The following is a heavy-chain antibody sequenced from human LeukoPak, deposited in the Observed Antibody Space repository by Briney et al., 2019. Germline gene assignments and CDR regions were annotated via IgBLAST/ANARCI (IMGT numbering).Heavy chain of an antibody. CDR1: GFIFDDYG. CDR2: INWNGVST. V-gene: IGHV3-20*04. Sequence: PGGSLRLSCAASGFIFDDYGMSWVRQTPGKELEWASGINWNGVSTGYADSVKGRFTISRDNAKNSLHLQMNSLRAEDTALYYCARYINSGSYRGALDIWGQGTMVTVSS. CDR3: ARYINSGSYRGALDI. J-gene: IGHJ3*02. D-gene: IGHD1-26*01.